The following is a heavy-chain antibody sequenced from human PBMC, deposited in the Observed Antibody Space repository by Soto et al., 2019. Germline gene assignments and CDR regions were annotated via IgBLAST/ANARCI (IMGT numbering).Heavy chain of an antibody. V-gene: IGHV4-59*02. CDR1: GGSVSSYY. CDR3: ARASGSYGVFDY. J-gene: IGHJ4*02. D-gene: IGHD1-26*01. Sequence: QVQLQESGPGLVKPSETLSLSCTVSGGSVSSYYWSWIRQPPGKGLEWIGYIYYSASINYNPSLKSRVTISVDTSKNHFSLRLSSVTAADTAVYYCARASGSYGVFDYWGQGTLDTVSS. CDR2: IYYSASI.